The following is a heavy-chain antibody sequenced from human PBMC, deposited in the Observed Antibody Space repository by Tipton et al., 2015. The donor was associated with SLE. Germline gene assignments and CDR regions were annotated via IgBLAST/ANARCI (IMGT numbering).Heavy chain of an antibody. CDR2: IYHGGST. J-gene: IGHJ5*02. CDR3: ARFHIFGDSNWFDP. Sequence: GLVKPSGTLSLTCAVSGDSIISGDWWSWIRQSPGKGLEWIGEIYHGGSTHYNPSLKSRVTMSVDKSKNLFSLKLTSATAADTAVYYCARFHIFGDSNWFDPWGQGMLVTVSS. V-gene: IGHV4-4*02. CDR1: GDSIISGDW. D-gene: IGHD3-3*02.